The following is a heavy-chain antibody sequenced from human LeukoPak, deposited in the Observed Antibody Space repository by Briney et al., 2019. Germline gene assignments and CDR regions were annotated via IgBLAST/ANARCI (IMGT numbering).Heavy chain of an antibody. CDR1: GFTLSAYW. J-gene: IGHJ6*04. D-gene: IGHD3-9*01. V-gene: IGHV3-74*03. Sequence: GGSLRLSCAVSGFTLSAYWMHWVRQAPGKGLVWVLRMNTDGSSTLYADSVKGRFTISRDNAKNTLYLQMNSLRVEDTAVYYCAREHYDILSRRGMDVWGKGTTVTVSS. CDR2: MNTDGSST. CDR3: AREHYDILSRRGMDV.